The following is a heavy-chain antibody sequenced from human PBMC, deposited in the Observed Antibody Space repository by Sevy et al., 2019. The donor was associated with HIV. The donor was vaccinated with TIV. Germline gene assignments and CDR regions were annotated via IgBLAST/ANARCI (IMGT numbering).Heavy chain of an antibody. CDR2: VKSKTDGGTT. Sequence: GGSLRLSCAASGFTFSPYSMNWVRQAPGKGLEWVGHVKSKTDGGTTDYPAPGRGRFTISRDYSKNTLYLQMNSLKTEDTAVYYCTTGGSLFQHWGQGTLVTVSS. J-gene: IGHJ1*01. D-gene: IGHD3-16*01. CDR1: GFTFSPYS. CDR3: TTGGSLFQH. V-gene: IGHV3-15*01.